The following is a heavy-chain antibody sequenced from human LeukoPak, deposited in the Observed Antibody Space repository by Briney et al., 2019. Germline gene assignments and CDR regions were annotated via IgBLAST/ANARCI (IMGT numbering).Heavy chain of an antibody. Sequence: GGSLRLSCAASGFTFSSYGMHWVRQAPGKGLVWVSRISSDETSTKYADSVKGRFTISRDNAKNTLYLQMNSLRAEDTAVYYCARDLGGPDYWGQGTLVTVSS. CDR2: ISSDETST. D-gene: IGHD3-10*01. CDR1: GFTFSSYG. J-gene: IGHJ4*02. CDR3: ARDLGGPDY. V-gene: IGHV3-74*03.